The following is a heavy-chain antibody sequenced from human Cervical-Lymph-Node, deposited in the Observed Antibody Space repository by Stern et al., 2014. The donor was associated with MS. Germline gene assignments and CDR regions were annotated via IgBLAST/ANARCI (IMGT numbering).Heavy chain of an antibody. V-gene: IGHV1-46*01. CDR2: INPNGGST. J-gene: IGHJ4*02. CDR1: GYTFIRYY. Sequence: VQLVQSGAEVKKPGASVKVSCKASGYTFIRYYIHWVRQAPGQGLEWMGIINPNGGSTRYAQKFQGRVTMTSDTSTSTVSMELSSLRSEDTAVYYCARSYDFPIFDSWGQGTLVTVSS. D-gene: IGHD3-3*01. CDR3: ARSYDFPIFDS.